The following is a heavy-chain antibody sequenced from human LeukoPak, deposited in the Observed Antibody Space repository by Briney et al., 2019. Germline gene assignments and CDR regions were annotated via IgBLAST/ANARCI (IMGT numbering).Heavy chain of an antibody. CDR2: ISGSNGNT. J-gene: IGHJ4*02. D-gene: IGHD1-26*01. CDR1: GYTFTSYA. CDR3: ARSGRGTYYYFDL. Sequence: ASVKVSCKASGYTFTSYAMNWVRQAPGQGLEWMGWISGSNGNTNYAQKFQGRVSMTADTSTSTAYMELRSLRSDDTAVYYCARSGRGTYYYFDLWGQGTLVTVSS. V-gene: IGHV1-18*01.